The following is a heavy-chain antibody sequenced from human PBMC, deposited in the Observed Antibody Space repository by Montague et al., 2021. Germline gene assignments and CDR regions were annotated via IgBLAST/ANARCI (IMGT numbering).Heavy chain of an antibody. J-gene: IGHJ4*02. CDR1: GGSLSGYY. V-gene: IGHV4-34*01. D-gene: IGHD6-19*01. Sequence: SETLSLTYGLSGGSLSGYYWAWIRQTPGKGLEWIGNINHSGSAKYNPSLKNRVSISVGTSNNQFFLDLTSVTAADTAMYFCARGLFGTVNGQYSGGWYYFDKRGQGTMVTVSS. CDR3: ARGLFGTVNGQYSGGWYYFDK. CDR2: INHSGSA.